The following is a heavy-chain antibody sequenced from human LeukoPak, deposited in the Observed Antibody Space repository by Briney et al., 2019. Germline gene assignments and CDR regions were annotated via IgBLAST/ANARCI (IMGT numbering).Heavy chain of an antibody. D-gene: IGHD6-13*01. Sequence: PSETLSLTCTVSGGSINSYYWGWIRQPPGKGLEWIGSIYHSGSTYYNPSLKSRVTISVDTSKNQFSLKLSSVTAADTAVYYCARVDSSSWSRSDYWGQGTLVTVSS. J-gene: IGHJ4*02. CDR1: GGSINSYY. V-gene: IGHV4-38-2*02. CDR2: IYHSGST. CDR3: ARVDSSSWSRSDY.